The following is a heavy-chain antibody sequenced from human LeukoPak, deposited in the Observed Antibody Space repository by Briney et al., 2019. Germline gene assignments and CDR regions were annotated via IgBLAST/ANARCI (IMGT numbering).Heavy chain of an antibody. J-gene: IGHJ6*03. CDR2: ISSSSSTI. CDR3: ARDGQLSWRLQTYYYMDV. D-gene: IGHD5-24*01. Sequence: PGGSLRLSCVASGFTFSDYSMNWVRQAPGKGLEWVSYISSSSSTIYYADSVKGRFTISRDNAKNSLYLQMNSLRAEDTAVYYCARDGQLSWRLQTYYYMDVWGKGTTVTVSS. V-gene: IGHV3-48*01. CDR1: GFTFSDYS.